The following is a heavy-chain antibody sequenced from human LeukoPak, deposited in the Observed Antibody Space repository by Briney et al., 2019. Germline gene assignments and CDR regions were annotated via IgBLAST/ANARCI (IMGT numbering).Heavy chain of an antibody. CDR1: GFTFNNYW. D-gene: IGHD4-17*01. CDR3: TRDRTTVTLFDY. V-gene: IGHV3-74*01. J-gene: IGHJ4*02. Sequence: GGSLRLSCAASGFTFNNYWIHCVRQTPGKGLVFISAISTDGSRTRYADSVKGRITISRDNAKNTVYLQMNNLRGEDTALYYCTRDRTTVTLFDYWGQGTLVTVSS. CDR2: ISTDGSRT.